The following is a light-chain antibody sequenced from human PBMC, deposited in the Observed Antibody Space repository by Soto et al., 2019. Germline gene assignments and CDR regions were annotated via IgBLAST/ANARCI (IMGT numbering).Light chain of an antibody. J-gene: IGKJ5*01. Sequence: EIVMTQSPATLSVSPGEGATLSCRTSKSGSTNLAWYQQKPGQAPRLLIYDASTRATGLPARFSGSGSGTEFTLTISSLQSEDFGVYYCHQYNNWPITFGQGTRLEI. CDR1: KSGSTN. CDR2: DAS. CDR3: HQYNNWPIT. V-gene: IGKV3-15*01.